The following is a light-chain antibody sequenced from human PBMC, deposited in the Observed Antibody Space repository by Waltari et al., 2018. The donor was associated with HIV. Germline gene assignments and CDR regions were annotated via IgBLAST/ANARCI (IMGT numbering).Light chain of an antibody. J-gene: IGLJ2*01. CDR2: QDN. CDR3: QAWDTSGVV. V-gene: IGLV3-1*01. CDR1: KLGNKY. Sequence: SSELIQPPSMSVSPGQTASITCSGDKLGNKYASWYKQKPGQSPVLVMYQDNKRPSDIPERFSGSNSGDTATLTISGTQALDEADYYCQAWDTSGVVFGGGTKLTVL.